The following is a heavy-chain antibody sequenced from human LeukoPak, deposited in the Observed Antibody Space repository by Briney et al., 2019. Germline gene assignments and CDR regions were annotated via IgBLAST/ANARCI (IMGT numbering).Heavy chain of an antibody. V-gene: IGHV3-33*08. J-gene: IGHJ4*02. Sequence: GGSLRLSCAASGFTFSSYWTHWVRQAPGKGLEWVAVIWYDGSNKYYADSVKGRFTISRDNSKNTLYLQMNSLRAEDTAVYYCARDGWVITVREMGDFDYWGQGTLVTVSS. CDR1: GFTFSSYW. D-gene: IGHD5-24*01. CDR3: ARDGWVITVREMGDFDY. CDR2: IWYDGSNK.